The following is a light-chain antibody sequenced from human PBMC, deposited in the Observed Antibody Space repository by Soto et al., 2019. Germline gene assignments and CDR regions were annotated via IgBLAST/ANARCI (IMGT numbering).Light chain of an antibody. J-gene: IGLJ1*01. CDR3: SSYTTSNTRQIV. Sequence: QSALTQPASVSGSPGQSITISCTGTSSDVVGYNYVSWYQHHPGKAPKLIIYDVSNRPSGVSIRFSGSKSGNTASLTISGLQPEDEADYHCSSYTTSNTRQIVFGTGTKVTVL. CDR2: DVS. V-gene: IGLV2-14*03. CDR1: SSDVVGYNY.